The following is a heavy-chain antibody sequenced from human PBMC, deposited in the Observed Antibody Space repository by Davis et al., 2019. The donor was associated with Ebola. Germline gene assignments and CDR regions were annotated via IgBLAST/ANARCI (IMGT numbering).Heavy chain of an antibody. CDR3: ARESRRVSGFDT. D-gene: IGHD6-19*01. CDR1: GDSISSGYY. J-gene: IGHJ4*02. CDR2: IYHSGSV. V-gene: IGHV4-38-2*02. Sequence: PGGSLRLSCTVSGDSISSGYYWGWIRQPPGRGLEWVGTIYHSGSVYYNPPLKSRVTISVDTSKNRFSLNLTSVTAADTAVYYCARESRRVSGFDTWGRGIMVTVSS.